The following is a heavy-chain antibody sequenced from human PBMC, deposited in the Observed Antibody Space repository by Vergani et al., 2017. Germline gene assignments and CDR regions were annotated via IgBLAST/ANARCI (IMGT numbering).Heavy chain of an antibody. D-gene: IGHD2-2*01. CDR1: GYTFTSYG. CDR2: ISAYNGNT. Sequence: QVQLVQSGAEVKKPGASVKVSCKASGYTFTSYGISWVRQAPGQGLEWMGWISAYNGNTNYAQKLQGRVTMTTDTSTSTAYMELRGLRSDDTAVYYCARFCSSTSCHYYYYMDVWGKGTTVTVSS. V-gene: IGHV1-18*01. CDR3: ARFCSSTSCHYYYYMDV. J-gene: IGHJ6*03.